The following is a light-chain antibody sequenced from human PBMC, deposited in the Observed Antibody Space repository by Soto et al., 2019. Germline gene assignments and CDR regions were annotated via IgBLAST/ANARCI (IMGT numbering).Light chain of an antibody. V-gene: IGKV1-8*01. CDR2: AAS. CDR3: QQYYSYPLT. CDR1: QGISSY. Sequence: AIRMTQSPSSLSASTGDRVTITCRASQGISSYIAWYQQKPGKAPKLLIYAASTSQSGVPSRFSGSGSGTDFTLTIRCLQSEDFATYYCQQYYSYPLTFGGGTKVEIK. J-gene: IGKJ4*01.